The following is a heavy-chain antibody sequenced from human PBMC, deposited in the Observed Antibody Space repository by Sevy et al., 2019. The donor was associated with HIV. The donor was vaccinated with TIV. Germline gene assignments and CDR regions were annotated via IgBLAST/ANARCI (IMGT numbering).Heavy chain of an antibody. Sequence: GGSLRLSCAASGFTFSNAWMSWVRQAPGKGLEWVGRIKSKTDGGTTDYAAPVKGRFTISRDDSKNTLYLQMNSLKTEDTAVYYCTTSRELPEDYYCYGMDVWGQGTTVTVSS. D-gene: IGHD1-26*01. J-gene: IGHJ6*02. V-gene: IGHV3-15*01. CDR2: IKSKTDGGTT. CDR3: TTSRELPEDYYCYGMDV. CDR1: GFTFSNAW.